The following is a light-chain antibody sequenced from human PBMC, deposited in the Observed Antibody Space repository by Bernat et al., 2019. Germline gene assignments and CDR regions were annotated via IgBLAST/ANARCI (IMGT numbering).Light chain of an antibody. CDR2: AAS. CDR3: QKYNSAPYT. CDR1: QGISKF. Sequence: DIQLTQSPSSLSVSVGDRVTITCRASQGISKFLAWYQQKPGEVPNVLIYAASTLQSGVPSRFSGSGSGTDFTLTISSLQPEDVATYYCQKYNSAPYTFGQGTKLEIK. J-gene: IGKJ2*01. V-gene: IGKV1-27*01.